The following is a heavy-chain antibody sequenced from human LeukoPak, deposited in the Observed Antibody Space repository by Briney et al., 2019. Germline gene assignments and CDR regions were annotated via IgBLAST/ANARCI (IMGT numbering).Heavy chain of an antibody. CDR1: EFTVSRNY. CDR2: IFSNGDT. Sequence: GGSLRLSCTASEFTVSRNYMLWVRQAPGKGLEWVSLIFSNGDTHYADSVKGRFTISRDTSKNTVSLQMNSLRVEDTAMYYCTRDQMNYWGQGTLVTVPS. J-gene: IGHJ4*02. V-gene: IGHV3-53*01. D-gene: IGHD5-24*01. CDR3: TRDQMNY.